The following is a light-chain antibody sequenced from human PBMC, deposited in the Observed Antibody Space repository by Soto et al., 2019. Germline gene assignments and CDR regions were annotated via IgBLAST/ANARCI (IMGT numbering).Light chain of an antibody. V-gene: IGLV2-8*01. Sequence: QSALTQPPSASGSPGQSVTISCTGTSSDVGGYNYVSWYQQHPGKAPKLMIFEVNRRPSGVPDRFSGSKSGNSASLTVSGLQAEDEADYYCSSYAGSTNHVFGTGTKLTVL. J-gene: IGLJ1*01. CDR1: SSDVGGYNY. CDR2: EVN. CDR3: SSYAGSTNHV.